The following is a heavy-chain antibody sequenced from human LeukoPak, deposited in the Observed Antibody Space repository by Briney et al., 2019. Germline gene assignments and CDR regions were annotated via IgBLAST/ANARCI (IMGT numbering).Heavy chain of an antibody. V-gene: IGHV3-48*04. D-gene: IGHD5-18*01. CDR3: ARNAEDTRPHYSDY. CDR1: GFSFSTYS. J-gene: IGHJ4*02. CDR2: ISRSGSTT. Sequence: GGSLRLSCAASGFSFSTYSMNWVRQAPGKGLEWVSYISRSGSTTYYADSVKGRFTISRDNAKSSLYLQMNSLRAEDTAVYYCARNAEDTRPHYSDYWGQGTLVTVSS.